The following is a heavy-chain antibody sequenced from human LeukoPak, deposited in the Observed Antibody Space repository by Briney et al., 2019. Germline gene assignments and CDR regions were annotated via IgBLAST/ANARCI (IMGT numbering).Heavy chain of an antibody. CDR2: INSAGTNT. Sequence: GGSLRLSCAASGFTFSSYAMSWVRQAPGKGLEWVSGINSAGTNTYYADSVKGRFTISRDNSKNTLYLQMNSLRADDTAVYYCARRVAASGAGFGFWGQGALVTVSS. V-gene: IGHV3-23*01. J-gene: IGHJ4*02. D-gene: IGHD6-13*01. CDR3: ARRVAASGAGFGF. CDR1: GFTFSSYA.